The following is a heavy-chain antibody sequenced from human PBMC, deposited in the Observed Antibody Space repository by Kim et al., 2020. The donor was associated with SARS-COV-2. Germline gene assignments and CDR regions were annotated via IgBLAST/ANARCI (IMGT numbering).Heavy chain of an antibody. J-gene: IGHJ4*02. Sequence: TIYADSVKGRFTISRDNAKNTLHLQMNSLRAEDAAVYYCARRADSGGYFDHWGQGILVTVSS. CDR2: T. CDR3: ARRADSGGYFDH. V-gene: IGHV3-74*01. D-gene: IGHD2-15*01.